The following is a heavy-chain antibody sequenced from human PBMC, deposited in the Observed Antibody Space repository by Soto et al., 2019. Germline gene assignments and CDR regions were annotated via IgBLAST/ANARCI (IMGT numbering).Heavy chain of an antibody. D-gene: IGHD3-3*01. J-gene: IGHJ5*02. CDR2: ISAYNGNT. Sequence: ASVKVSCKASGYTFTSYGISWVRQAPGQGLEWMGWISAYNGNTNYAQKLQGRVTMTTDTSTSTAYMELRSLRSDDTAVYYCARVGPFADYYYFWSCYSFPSYNWFDPWGQGTLVTVSS. V-gene: IGHV1-18*01. CDR3: ARVGPFADYYYFWSCYSFPSYNWFDP. CDR1: GYTFTSYG.